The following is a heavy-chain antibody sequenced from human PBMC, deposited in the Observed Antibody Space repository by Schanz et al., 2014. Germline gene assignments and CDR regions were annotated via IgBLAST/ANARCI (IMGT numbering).Heavy chain of an antibody. Sequence: EVQLLESGGGLVQPGGSLRLSCSASTFTFDHYAMTWVRQAPGKGLEWVAAVSSRSDEIKYADSVRGRFTISRDNSKSTLYVEMNSLRVEDTAVYYCAKDAENTAMITDYFDYWGQGTLVTVSS. D-gene: IGHD5-18*01. V-gene: IGHV3-23*01. CDR3: AKDAENTAMITDYFDY. CDR1: TFTFDHYA. J-gene: IGHJ4*02. CDR2: VSSRSDEI.